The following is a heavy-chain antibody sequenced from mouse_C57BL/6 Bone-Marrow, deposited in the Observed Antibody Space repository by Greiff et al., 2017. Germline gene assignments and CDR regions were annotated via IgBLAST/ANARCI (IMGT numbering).Heavy chain of an antibody. D-gene: IGHD2-2*01. V-gene: IGHV1-49*01. J-gene: IGHJ2*01. CDR2: FTMYSDAT. CDR3: ARWSRWLRAY. Sequence: LQQSGAELVRPGSSVKLSCKASYFAFMASAMHWVKQRPGHGLAWIGSFTMYSDATEYSENFKGKATLTANTSSSTAYMELSSRTSEDAAVYYCARWSRWLRAYWGQGTTLTVSS. CDR1: YFAFMASA.